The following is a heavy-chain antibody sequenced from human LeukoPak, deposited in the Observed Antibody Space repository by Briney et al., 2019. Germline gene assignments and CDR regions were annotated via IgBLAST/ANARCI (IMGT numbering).Heavy chain of an antibody. D-gene: IGHD2-2*01. Sequence: GGSLRLSCAASGFTFSSYEMNWVRQAPGKGLEWVSYISSSGSTIYYADSVKGRFTISRDNSKNTLYLQMNSLRAEDTAVYYCAREVPLSHGWFDPWGQGTLVTVSS. CDR2: ISSSGSTI. CDR1: GFTFSSYE. V-gene: IGHV3-48*03. J-gene: IGHJ5*02. CDR3: AREVPLSHGWFDP.